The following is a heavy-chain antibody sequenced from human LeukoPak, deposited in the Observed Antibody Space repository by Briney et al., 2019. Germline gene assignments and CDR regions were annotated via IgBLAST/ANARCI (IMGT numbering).Heavy chain of an antibody. CDR2: IYNAGST. Sequence: PSETLSLTCTVSGGSISGYYWNWIRQPPGKGLEWIGFIYNAGSTNYNPSLKSRVTISADPTKNQVSLNLSSVTAADTAVYYCARPGGRDHGGNSVAFDIWGQGTMVTVSS. CDR3: ARPGGRDHGGNSVAFDI. V-gene: IGHV4-59*08. J-gene: IGHJ3*02. CDR1: GGSISGYY. D-gene: IGHD4-23*01.